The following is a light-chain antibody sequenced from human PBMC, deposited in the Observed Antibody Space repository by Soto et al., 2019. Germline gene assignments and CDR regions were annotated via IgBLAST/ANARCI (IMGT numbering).Light chain of an antibody. CDR3: QQSYNSPPWT. J-gene: IGKJ1*01. CDR1: QTISTS. CDR2: RAS. Sequence: DIQMTQSPSSLSASVGDRVTISCRASQTISTSLTWYQQKPGTAPRLLIYRASSVKSGVPPRFSGSGSGRDFTLTISSLRPEDIATYFCQQSYNSPPWTFGQGTKVEVK. V-gene: IGKV1-39*01.